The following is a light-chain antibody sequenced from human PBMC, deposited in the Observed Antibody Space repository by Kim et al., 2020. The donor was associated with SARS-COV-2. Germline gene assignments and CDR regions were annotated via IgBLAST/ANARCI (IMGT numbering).Light chain of an antibody. CDR3: QVWDSSSV. CDR2: RDR. J-gene: IGLJ2*01. Sequence: SSELTQPLSVSVALGQTARITCGGNNIGSKNVHWYQQKPGQAPVLVIYRDRNRPSGIPERFSGSNSGNTATLTISRAQAGDEADYYCQVWDSSSVFGGGTQLTVL. V-gene: IGLV3-9*01. CDR1: NIGSKN.